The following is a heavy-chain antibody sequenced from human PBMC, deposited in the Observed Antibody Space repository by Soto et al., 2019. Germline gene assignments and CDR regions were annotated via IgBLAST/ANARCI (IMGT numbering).Heavy chain of an antibody. D-gene: IGHD3-3*01. CDR3: ARGMPEWFVFSPKYYYGMDV. V-gene: IGHV4-59*08. Sequence: SETLSLTCTVSGGSISSYYWSWIRQPPGKGLEWIGYIYYSGSTYYNPSLKSRVTISVDTSKNQFSLKLSSVTAADTAVYYCARGMPEWFVFSPKYYYGMDVWGQGTTVTVSS. CDR2: IYYSGST. CDR1: GGSISSYY. J-gene: IGHJ6*02.